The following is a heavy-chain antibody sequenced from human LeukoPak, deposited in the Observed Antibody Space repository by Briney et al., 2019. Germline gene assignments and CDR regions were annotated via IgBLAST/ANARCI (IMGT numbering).Heavy chain of an antibody. Sequence: ASVKVSCKASGYTFTSYYMHWVRQAPGQGLEWMGIINPSGGSTSYAQKFQGRVTMTRDTSISTAYMELSRLRSDDTAVYYCARDFRDGSGSLYWYFDLWGRGTLVTVSS. CDR1: GYTFTSYY. V-gene: IGHV1-46*01. CDR3: ARDFRDGSGSLYWYFDL. D-gene: IGHD3-10*01. J-gene: IGHJ2*01. CDR2: INPSGGST.